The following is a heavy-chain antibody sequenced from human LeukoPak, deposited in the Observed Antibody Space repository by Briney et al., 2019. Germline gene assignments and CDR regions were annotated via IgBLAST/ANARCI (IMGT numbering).Heavy chain of an antibody. J-gene: IGHJ4*02. Sequence: TGGSLRLSCAASGFSFSSYEMHWVRQAPGKGLECVSYISSSDSTIYYADSVKGRFTISRDNAKNSLYLQMNSLRAEDTAVYYCARVLHRRNYDSSVYYGYWGQGTLVTVSS. CDR2: ISSSDSTI. CDR1: GFSFSSYE. V-gene: IGHV3-48*03. D-gene: IGHD3-22*01. CDR3: ARVLHRRNYDSSVYYGY.